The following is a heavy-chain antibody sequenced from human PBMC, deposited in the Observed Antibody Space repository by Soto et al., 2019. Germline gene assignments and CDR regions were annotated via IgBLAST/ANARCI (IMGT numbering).Heavy chain of an antibody. J-gene: IGHJ3*02. Sequence: PGESLKISCKGSGYSFTSYWIGWVRQMPGKGLEWMGIIYPGDSDTRYSPSFQGQVTISADKSISTAYLQWSSLKDSDTAMYYCARPSWYSSRDHFDIRGQGTIVTISS. CDR1: GYSFTSYW. V-gene: IGHV5-51*01. CDR3: ARPSWYSSRDHFDI. CDR2: IYPGDSDT. D-gene: IGHD6-13*01.